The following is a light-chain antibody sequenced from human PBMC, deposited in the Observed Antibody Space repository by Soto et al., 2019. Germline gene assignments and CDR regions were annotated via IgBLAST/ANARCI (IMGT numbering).Light chain of an antibody. CDR3: VLFYSGAWV. V-gene: IGLV7-46*01. CDR1: TGDVTSGHF. CDR2: DTS. Sequence: QAVVTQEPSLTVSPGGTVTLTCGSSTGDVTSGHFPYWFQQKPDQAPKTLIYDTSIKHSWTPARFSGSLLGGKAALTLSGAQPEDEADYYCVLFYSGAWVFGGGTKVTVL. J-gene: IGLJ3*02.